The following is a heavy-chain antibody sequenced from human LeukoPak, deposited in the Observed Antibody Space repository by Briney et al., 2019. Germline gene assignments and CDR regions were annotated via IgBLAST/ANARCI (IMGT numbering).Heavy chain of an antibody. Sequence: SETLSLTCTVSGGSMSSYYWSWIRQPAGKGLEWIGSIYYSGSTYYNPSLKSRVTISVDTSKNQFSLKLSSVTAADTAVYYCARFAPFWSGYYDYWGQGTLVTVSS. D-gene: IGHD3-3*01. V-gene: IGHV4-59*05. J-gene: IGHJ4*02. CDR2: IYYSGST. CDR1: GGSMSSYY. CDR3: ARFAPFWSGYYDY.